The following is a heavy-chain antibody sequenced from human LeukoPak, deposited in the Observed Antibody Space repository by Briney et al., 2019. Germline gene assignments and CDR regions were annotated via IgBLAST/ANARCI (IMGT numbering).Heavy chain of an antibody. Sequence: PSQTLSLTCTVSGGSISSGGYYWSWIRQHPGKGLEGIGYIYYSGSTYYNPSLKSRVTISVDTSKNQFSLKLSSVTAADTAVYYCARDTGITMVRGAFDIWGQGTMVTVSS. J-gene: IGHJ3*02. V-gene: IGHV4-31*03. CDR2: IYYSGST. CDR3: ARDTGITMVRGAFDI. D-gene: IGHD3-10*01. CDR1: GGSISSGGYY.